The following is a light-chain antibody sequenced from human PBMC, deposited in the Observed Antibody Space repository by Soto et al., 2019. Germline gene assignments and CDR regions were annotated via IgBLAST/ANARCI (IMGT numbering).Light chain of an antibody. J-gene: IGKJ4*01. CDR3: QQYGSSLGVT. CDR2: GAS. Sequence: EIVLTQSPGTLSLSPGERATLSCRASQSVSSSYLAWYQQKPGQAPRLLIYGASSRATGIPDRFSGSGSGTDFTLTISRLEPEYFAVYYCQQYGSSLGVTFGGGTKVEIK. CDR1: QSVSSSY. V-gene: IGKV3-20*01.